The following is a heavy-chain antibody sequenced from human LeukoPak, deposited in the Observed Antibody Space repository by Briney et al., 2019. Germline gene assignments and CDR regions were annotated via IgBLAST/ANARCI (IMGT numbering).Heavy chain of an antibody. V-gene: IGHV3-23*01. Sequence: VGSLRLSCAASGLTFSSYAMSWVRQAPGKGLEWVSAISGSGGSTYYADSVKGRFTISRDNSKNTLYLQMNSLRAEDTAVYYCAKASWGYSSGWYRVPFDYWGQGTLVTVSS. CDR2: ISGSGGST. D-gene: IGHD6-19*01. CDR1: GLTFSSYA. CDR3: AKASWGYSSGWYRVPFDY. J-gene: IGHJ4*02.